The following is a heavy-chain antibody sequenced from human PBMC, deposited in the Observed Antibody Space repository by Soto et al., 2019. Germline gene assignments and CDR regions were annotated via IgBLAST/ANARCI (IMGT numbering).Heavy chain of an antibody. CDR1: GFSLSTSGVG. Sequence: QITLKESGPTLVKPTQTLTLTCTFSGFSLSTSGVGVGWIRQPPGKALEWLALIYWDDDKRSSPSLKSRLTISKDTYKYQVVLTMTDMDPVDTATYYCARRLNYDYVWGSYRYTFDYWGQGTLVTVSS. CDR3: ARRLNYDYVWGSYRYTFDY. CDR2: IYWDDDK. V-gene: IGHV2-5*02. D-gene: IGHD3-16*02. J-gene: IGHJ4*02.